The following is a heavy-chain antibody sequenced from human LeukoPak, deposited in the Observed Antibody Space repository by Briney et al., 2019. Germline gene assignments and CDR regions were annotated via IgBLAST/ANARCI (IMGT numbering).Heavy chain of an antibody. D-gene: IGHD1-7*01. CDR1: GFSFSSHS. V-gene: IGHV3-7*01. Sequence: PGGSLRLSCAASGFSFSSHSMSWVRQAPGKGLEWLANLNQDASASYYVDSVKGRFTISRDNAENSLYLQMSNLRAEDTAVYYCATSADSPGNSWGQGTLITVSS. CDR3: ATSADSPGNS. J-gene: IGHJ1*01. CDR2: LNQDASAS.